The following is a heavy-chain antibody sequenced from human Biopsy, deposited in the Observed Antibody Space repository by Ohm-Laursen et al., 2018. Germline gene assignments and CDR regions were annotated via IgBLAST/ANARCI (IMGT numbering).Heavy chain of an antibody. D-gene: IGHD3-16*01. V-gene: IGHV3-66*01. CDR2: IHGSGRT. Sequence: LRLSCAASGFTFSGYGMHWVRQAPGKGLEWVSMIHGSGRTDYADSVKGRFTVSRDNSKDTVYLQMNALRVDDTAMYYCAGAGGHSFWGQGALVTVSS. CDR3: AGAGGHSF. J-gene: IGHJ4*02. CDR1: GFTFSGYG.